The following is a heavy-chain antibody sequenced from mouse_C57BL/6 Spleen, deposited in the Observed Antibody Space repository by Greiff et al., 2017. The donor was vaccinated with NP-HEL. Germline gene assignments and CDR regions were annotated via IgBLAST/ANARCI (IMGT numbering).Heavy chain of an antibody. CDR3: ARGPSSYGSADYYAMDY. Sequence: QVQLQQSGAELVKPGASVKMSCKASGYTFTTYPIEWMKQNHGKSLEWIGNFHPYNDDTKYNEKFKGKATLTVEKSSSTVYLELSRLTSDDSAVYYCARGPSSYGSADYYAMDYWGQGTSVTVSS. J-gene: IGHJ4*01. V-gene: IGHV1-47*01. CDR2: FHPYNDDT. D-gene: IGHD1-1*01. CDR1: GYTFTTYP.